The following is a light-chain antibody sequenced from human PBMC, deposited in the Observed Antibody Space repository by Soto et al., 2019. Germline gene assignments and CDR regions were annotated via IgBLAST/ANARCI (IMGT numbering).Light chain of an antibody. Sequence: EIVMTQSPLTLSASQGERAIFSCRASQSVGSNIAWYQQKPGQSPRLLVYDASTMATAIPARFSGSGSGKEFTLTINTLQPEDFAVYYCQQYYQWPSYTFGQGTKVDI. CDR2: DAS. CDR3: QQYYQWPSYT. CDR1: QSVGSN. V-gene: IGKV3-15*01. J-gene: IGKJ2*01.